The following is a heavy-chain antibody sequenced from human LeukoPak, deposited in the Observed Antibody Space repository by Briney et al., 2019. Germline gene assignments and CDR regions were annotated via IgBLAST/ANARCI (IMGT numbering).Heavy chain of an antibody. CDR3: AGAPYDSSGYYYY. V-gene: IGHV3-21*01. J-gene: IGHJ4*02. CDR1: GFTFSIYS. CDR2: ISSSSSYI. D-gene: IGHD3-22*01. Sequence: GGSLRLSCAASGFTFSIYSMNWVRQAPGKGLEWVSSISSSSSYIYYADSVKGRFTISRDNAKNSLYLQMNSLRAEDTAVYYCAGAPYDSSGYYYYWGQGTLVTVSS.